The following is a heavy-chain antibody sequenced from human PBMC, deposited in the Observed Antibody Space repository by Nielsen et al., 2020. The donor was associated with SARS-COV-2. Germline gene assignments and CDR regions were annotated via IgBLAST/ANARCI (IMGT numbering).Heavy chain of an antibody. D-gene: IGHD5-18*01. V-gene: IGHV3-30*18. CDR2: ISYDGSNK. J-gene: IGHJ5*02. CDR1: GFTFSSFG. CDR3: AKGDTAMVPYNWFDP. Sequence: GGSLRLSCAASGFTFSSFGMHWVRQAPGKGLEWVAVISYDGSNKYYADFVKGRFTISRDNAKNTLYPQMNSLRAEDTAVYYCAKGDTAMVPYNWFDPWGQGTLVTVSS.